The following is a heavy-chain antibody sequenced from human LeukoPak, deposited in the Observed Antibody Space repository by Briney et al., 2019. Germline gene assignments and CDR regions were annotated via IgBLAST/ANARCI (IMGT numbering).Heavy chain of an antibody. D-gene: IGHD2-2*01. CDR3: ATENIVVVPAAAYNWFDP. V-gene: IGHV4-34*01. J-gene: IGHJ5*02. Sequence: SETLSLTCAVYGGSFSGYYWSWIRQPPGKGLEWIGEINHGGSTNYNPSLKSRVTISVDTSKSQFSLKLSSVTAADTAVYYCATENIVVVPAAAYNWFDPWGQGTLVTVSS. CDR1: GGSFSGYY. CDR2: INHGGST.